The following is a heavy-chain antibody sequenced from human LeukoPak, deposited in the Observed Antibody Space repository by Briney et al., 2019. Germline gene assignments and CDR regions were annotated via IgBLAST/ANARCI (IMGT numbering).Heavy chain of an antibody. CDR3: ARHIYGDNPEDY. J-gene: IGHJ4*02. V-gene: IGHV4-59*08. D-gene: IGHD4-17*01. Sequence: SETLSLTCTVSGGSISSYYWSWIRQPPGKGLEWIGYIYYSGSTNYNPSLKSRVTISVDTSKNQFSLKLSSATAADTAVYYCARHIYGDNPEDYWGQGTLVTASS. CDR1: GGSISSYY. CDR2: IYYSGST.